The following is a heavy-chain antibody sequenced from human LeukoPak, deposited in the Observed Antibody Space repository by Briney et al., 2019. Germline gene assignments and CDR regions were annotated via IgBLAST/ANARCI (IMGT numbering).Heavy chain of an antibody. J-gene: IGHJ4*02. CDR3: ARSYDRSGYYFRMVEY. Sequence: GGSLRLSCAASGFIFSSYGMHWVRQAPGKGLEWVAVIWYDGSNKQYADSAKGRFTISRDNSKNTLYLEMNSLRAEDTAVYYCARSYDRSGYYFRMVEYWGQGTLVAVSS. D-gene: IGHD3-22*01. CDR1: GFIFSSYG. V-gene: IGHV3-33*01. CDR2: IWYDGSNK.